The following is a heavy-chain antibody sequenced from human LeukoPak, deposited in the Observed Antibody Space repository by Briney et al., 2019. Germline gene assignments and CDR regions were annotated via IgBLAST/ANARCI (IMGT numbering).Heavy chain of an antibody. J-gene: IGHJ1*01. D-gene: IGHD2-2*01. V-gene: IGHV3-23*01. CDR1: GFTFSSYA. Sequence: GGSLRLSCAASGFTFSSYAIHWVRQAPGKGLEWVSAISGSGGSTYYADSVKGRFTISRDNSKNTLYLQMNSLRAEDTAVYYCAKDEYCSSTSCPGVYFQHWGQGTLVTVSS. CDR3: AKDEYCSSTSCPGVYFQH. CDR2: ISGSGGST.